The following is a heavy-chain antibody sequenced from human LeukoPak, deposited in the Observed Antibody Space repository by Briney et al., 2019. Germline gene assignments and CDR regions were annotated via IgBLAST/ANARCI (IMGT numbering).Heavy chain of an antibody. CDR1: GDSVSSNSAA. Sequence: SQTLSLTCAISGDSVSSNSAAWHWIRQSPSRGLEWLGRTYYRSKWYNDYAISVKSRITINPDTSKNQFSLQLNSVTPEDTTVYYCARESPGARYCSGGSCYSGVFDPWGQGTLVTVSS. D-gene: IGHD2-15*01. CDR2: TYYRSKWYN. CDR3: ARESPGARYCSGGSCYSGVFDP. J-gene: IGHJ5*02. V-gene: IGHV6-1*01.